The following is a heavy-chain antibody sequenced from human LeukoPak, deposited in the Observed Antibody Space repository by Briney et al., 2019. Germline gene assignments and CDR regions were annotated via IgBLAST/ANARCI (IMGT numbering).Heavy chain of an antibody. D-gene: IGHD6-19*01. CDR1: GFTFSVRG. Sequence: GGSLRLSCAASGFTFSVRGMTWVRQAPGKGLEWVSTIPSSGNDIYYADSVKGRFTSSRDNAKNSVYLQMNSLTADDTAVYYCARDGSGWSRDLWGRGTTVTVSS. J-gene: IGHJ6*02. V-gene: IGHV3-21*01. CDR2: IPSSGNDI. CDR3: ARDGSGWSRDL.